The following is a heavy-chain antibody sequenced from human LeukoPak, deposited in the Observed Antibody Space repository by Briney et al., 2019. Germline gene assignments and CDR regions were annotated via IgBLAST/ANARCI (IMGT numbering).Heavy chain of an antibody. CDR2: IIDSTDNT. CDR1: GFTFSSYA. D-gene: IGHD3-10*01. V-gene: IGHV3-23*01. CDR3: AKSFPYYYGSGSYYINPFDS. Sequence: GGSLRLSCAASGFTFSSYAMSWVRQSPRKGLEWVSAIIDSTDNTYYADSVKGRFTISRDNSKNTLYLQMNSLRAEDTAIYYCAKSFPYYYGSGSYYINPFDSWGQGTLVTVSS. J-gene: IGHJ4*02.